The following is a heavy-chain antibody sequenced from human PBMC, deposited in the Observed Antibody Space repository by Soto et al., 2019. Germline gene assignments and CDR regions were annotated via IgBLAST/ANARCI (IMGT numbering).Heavy chain of an antibody. CDR2: IDPSDSYT. D-gene: IGHD3-16*01. J-gene: IGHJ6*02. CDR1: GYSFTSYW. CDR3: ARLSKASLGLDYYYGMDV. V-gene: IGHV5-10-1*01. Sequence: PGESLKISCKGSGYSFTSYWISWVRQMPGKGLEWMGRIDPSDSYTNYSPSFQGHVTISADKSISTAYLQWSSLKASDTAMYYCARLSKASLGLDYYYGMDVWGQGTXVTVSS.